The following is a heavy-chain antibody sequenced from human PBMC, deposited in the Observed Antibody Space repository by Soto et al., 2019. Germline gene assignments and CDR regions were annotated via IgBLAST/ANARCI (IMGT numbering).Heavy chain of an antibody. Sequence: SETLSLTCAVYGGSFSGYYWSWIRQPPGKGLEWIGEINRSGSTNYNPSVKSRVTISVDTSKNQFSLKLSSVTAADTAVYYCARRGKTTYYDFWSGYLNWFEPWGQGPLVTVSS. CDR1: GGSFSGYY. CDR2: INRSGST. V-gene: IGHV4-34*01. J-gene: IGHJ5*02. D-gene: IGHD3-3*01. CDR3: ARRGKTTYYDFWSGYLNWFEP.